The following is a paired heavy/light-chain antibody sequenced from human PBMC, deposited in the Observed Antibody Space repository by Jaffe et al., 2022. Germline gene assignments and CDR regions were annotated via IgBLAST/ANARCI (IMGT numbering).Heavy chain of an antibody. CDR2: ISSNGGST. Sequence: EVQLVESGGGLVQPGGSLRLSCAASGFTFSSYAMHWVRQAPGKGLEYVSAISSNGGSTYYANSVKGRFTISRDNSKNTLYLQMGSLRAEDMAVYYCARNSMITFGGVIAPYAFDIWGQGTMVTVSS. D-gene: IGHD3-16*02. CDR1: GFTFSSYA. CDR3: ARNSMITFGGVIAPYAFDI. V-gene: IGHV3-64*01. J-gene: IGHJ3*02.
Light chain of an antibody. CDR1: QSVSSSY. CDR3: QQYGSSQT. CDR2: GAS. V-gene: IGKV3-20*01. J-gene: IGKJ1*01. Sequence: EIVLTQSPGTLSLSPGERATLSCRASQSVSSSYLAWYQQKPGQAPRLLIYGASSRATGIPDRFSGSGSGTDFTLTISRLEPEDFAVYYCQQYGSSQTFGQGTKVEIK.